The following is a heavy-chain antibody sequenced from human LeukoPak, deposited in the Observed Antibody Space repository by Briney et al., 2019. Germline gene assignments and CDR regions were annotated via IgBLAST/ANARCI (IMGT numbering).Heavy chain of an antibody. D-gene: IGHD4-17*01. CDR2: INPNSGGT. J-gene: IGHJ5*02. V-gene: IGHV1-2*02. CDR3: ARAPPDYGDYSNWFDP. Sequence: GASVKVSCKASGYTFTGYYMHWVRQAPGQGLEWMGWINPNSGGTNYAQKFQGRVTMTRDTSISTAYMELSRLRSDDTAVYYCARAPPDYGDYSNWFDPWGQGTLVTVSS. CDR1: GYTFTGYY.